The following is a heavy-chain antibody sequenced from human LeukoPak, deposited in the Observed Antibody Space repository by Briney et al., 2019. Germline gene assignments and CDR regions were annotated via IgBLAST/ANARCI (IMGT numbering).Heavy chain of an antibody. CDR1: GGSISSYY. V-gene: IGHV4-59*12. J-gene: IGHJ4*02. D-gene: IGHD3-10*01. CDR3: AGDYGSGSYRFDF. Sequence: SETLSLTCTVSGGSISSYYWSWIRQPPGKGLEWIGYIYYSGSTNYNPPLKSRVTISVDTSKNQFSLKLSSVTAADTAVYYCAGDYGSGSYRFDFWGQGTLVTVSS. CDR2: IYYSGST.